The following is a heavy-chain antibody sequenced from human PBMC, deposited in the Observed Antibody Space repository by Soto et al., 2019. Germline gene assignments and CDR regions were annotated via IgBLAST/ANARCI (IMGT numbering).Heavy chain of an antibody. V-gene: IGHV1-18*01. D-gene: IGHD2-8*01. J-gene: IGHJ4*02. Sequence: SVKVSCKASGYTFTNYGINWVRQAPGQGLEWMGWSSTYNGNTNYAQKLQGRVTMTTDTSTSTAYMELRSLRSDDTAVYYCARDSCTNGVCYMGDMWGQGTLVTVSS. CDR3: ARDSCTNGVCYMGDM. CDR2: SSTYNGNT. CDR1: GYTFTNYG.